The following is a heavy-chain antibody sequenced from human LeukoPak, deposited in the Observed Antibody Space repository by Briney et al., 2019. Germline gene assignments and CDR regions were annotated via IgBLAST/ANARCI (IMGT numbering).Heavy chain of an antibody. Sequence: GGSLRLSCAASGFTFSSYGMHWVRQAPGKGLEWVAFIRYDGSNKYYTDSVKGRFTISRDNSKNTLYLQMNSLRAEDTAVYYCAKDRSGWSYYFDYWGQGTLVTVSS. D-gene: IGHD6-19*01. J-gene: IGHJ4*02. CDR1: GFTFSSYG. CDR3: AKDRSGWSYYFDY. V-gene: IGHV3-30*02. CDR2: IRYDGSNK.